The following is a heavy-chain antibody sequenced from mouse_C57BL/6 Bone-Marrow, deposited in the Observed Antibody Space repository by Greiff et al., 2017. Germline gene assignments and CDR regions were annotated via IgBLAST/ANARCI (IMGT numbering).Heavy chain of an antibody. Sequence: QVQLQQPGAELVMPGASVKLSCKASGYTFTSYWMHWVKQRPGQGLEWIGEIDPSDSYTNYNQKFKGKSTLTVDKSSSTAYMQLCSLPSEDSAVYYCARSSDCYCCSYFDYWGQGTTLTVSS. CDR1: GYTFTSYW. CDR3: ARSSDCYCCSYFDY. J-gene: IGHJ2*01. D-gene: IGHD1-1*01. V-gene: IGHV1-69*01. CDR2: IDPSDSYT.